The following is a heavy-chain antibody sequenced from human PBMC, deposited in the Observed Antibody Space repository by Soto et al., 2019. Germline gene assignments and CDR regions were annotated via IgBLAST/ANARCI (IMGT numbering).Heavy chain of an antibody. CDR3: ARGLISGSHYSGGWYYFDS. J-gene: IGHJ4*02. V-gene: IGHV4-34*01. CDR2: INHSGSA. Sequence: QVQLQQSGAGLLKPSETLSLTCDVYGGSFSGYIWTWIRQTPGKGLQWIGQINHSGSANYNPSLTSRVTISVHPSKSQFSLELSSVTAADTAVYYCARGLISGSHYSGGWYYFDSWGQGTQVTVSS. CDR1: GGSFSGYI. D-gene: IGHD1-26*01.